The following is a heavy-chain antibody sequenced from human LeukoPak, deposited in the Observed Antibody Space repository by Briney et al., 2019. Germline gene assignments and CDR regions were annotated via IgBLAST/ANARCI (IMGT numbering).Heavy chain of an antibody. Sequence: EASVKVSCKASGYTFTGYYMHWVRQAPGQGLEWMGWINPNSGGTNYAQKFQGRVTMTRNTSISTAYMELSRLRSEDTAVYYCARDQGYDSSGYYYYQFDYWGQGTLVTVSS. CDR2: INPNSGGT. J-gene: IGHJ4*02. CDR3: ARDQGYDSSGYYYYQFDY. D-gene: IGHD3-22*01. V-gene: IGHV1-2*02. CDR1: GYTFTGYY.